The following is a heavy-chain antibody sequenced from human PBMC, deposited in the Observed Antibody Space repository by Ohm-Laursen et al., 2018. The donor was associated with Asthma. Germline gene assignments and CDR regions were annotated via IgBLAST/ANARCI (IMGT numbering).Heavy chain of an antibody. D-gene: IGHD3-16*02. CDR3: ARERASGVGVIGY. V-gene: IGHV4-39*02. CDR1: GRHISTSSYY. J-gene: IGHJ4*02. Sequence: TLSLTCTVSGRHISTSSYYWGWIRQPPGKGLQWVGCIYSSANTYYNPSLMSRITISVDTSKNHFSLKLNSVTAADTAVYYCARERASGVGVIGYWGQGTLVTVSS. CDR2: IYSSANT.